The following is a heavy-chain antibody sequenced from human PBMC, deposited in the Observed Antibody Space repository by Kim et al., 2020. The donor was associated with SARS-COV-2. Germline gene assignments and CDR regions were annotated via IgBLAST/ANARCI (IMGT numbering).Heavy chain of an antibody. J-gene: IGHJ5*02. CDR1: GFTVSSYA. D-gene: IGHD3-10*01. Sequence: GGSLRLSCAASGFTVSSYAMSWVRQAPGKGLEWVSAISSSGGGTYYADAVKGRFTISRDSSKNTLYVQMNSLRAEDTAVYYCAKRGSGSSWNPDNLWGQGTPVTVSS. CDR2: ISSSGGGT. V-gene: IGHV3-23*01. CDR3: AKRGSGSSWNPDNL.